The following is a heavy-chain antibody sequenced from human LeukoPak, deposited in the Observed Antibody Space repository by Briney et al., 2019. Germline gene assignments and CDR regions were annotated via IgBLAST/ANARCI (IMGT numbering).Heavy chain of an antibody. CDR2: IYSGGST. V-gene: IGHV3-66*01. D-gene: IGHD2-2*01. Sequence: PGGSLRLSCAASEFSVGSNYMTWVRQAPGKGLEWVSLIYSGGSTYYADSVKGRFTISRDNSKNTLYLQMNSLRAEDTAVYYCAKDRHAPGRYCSSTTCFPFDPWGQGTLVTVSS. CDR1: EFSVGSNY. J-gene: IGHJ5*02. CDR3: AKDRHAPGRYCSSTTCFPFDP.